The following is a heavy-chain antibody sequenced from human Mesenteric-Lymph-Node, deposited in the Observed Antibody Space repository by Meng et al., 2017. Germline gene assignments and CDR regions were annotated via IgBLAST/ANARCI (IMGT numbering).Heavy chain of an antibody. Sequence: GESLKISCAASGFSFNNYAMSWVRQAPGKGLEWVSAVSGSGAGHATFYADSVRGRFTVSRDDSMNTLYLQMNSLRAEDTAIYFCAKDCYYGSGNYYEKPQYYFDYWGQGTLVTVSS. D-gene: IGHD3-10*01. CDR1: GFSFNNYA. J-gene: IGHJ4*02. V-gene: IGHV3-23*01. CDR3: AKDCYYGSGNYYEKPQYYFDY. CDR2: VSGSGAGHAT.